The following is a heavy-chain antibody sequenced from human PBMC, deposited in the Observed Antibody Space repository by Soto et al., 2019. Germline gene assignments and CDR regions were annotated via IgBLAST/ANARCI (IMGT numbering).Heavy chain of an antibody. V-gene: IGHV5-51*01. J-gene: IGHJ3*02. D-gene: IGHD6-19*01. Sequence: EVQLVQSGAEVKKPGESLKISCKGSGYSFSNYWIGWVRQMPGKGLEWMGIIHPGDSESRYGPSFQGQVTISADKSISTAYLQWSSLRASDTAMYFCARVAGSAFESWGQGTMVIVSS. CDR1: GYSFSNYW. CDR2: IHPGDSES. CDR3: ARVAGSAFES.